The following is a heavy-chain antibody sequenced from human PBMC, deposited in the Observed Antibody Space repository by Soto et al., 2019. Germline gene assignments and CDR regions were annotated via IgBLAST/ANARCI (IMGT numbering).Heavy chain of an antibody. J-gene: IGHJ4*02. D-gene: IGHD2-21*01. CDR3: VRRAEGADCHFY. CDR1: GFTFSRYW. CDR2: IKGDGSST. V-gene: IGHV3-74*01. Sequence: EVQLVESGGGLVQPGGSLRLSCAASGFTFSRYWMHWVRQAPGKGLVWVSRIKGDGSSTAYADSVEGRFTICRDDAEKTVYQQMHRLGGEDKAVYYCVRRAEGADCHFYWGQGTLDTVSS.